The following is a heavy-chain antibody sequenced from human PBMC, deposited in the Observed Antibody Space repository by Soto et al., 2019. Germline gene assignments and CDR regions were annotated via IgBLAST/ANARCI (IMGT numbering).Heavy chain of an antibody. CDR2: FDPEDGET. CDR3: ATDPIAAAGWKYYFDY. D-gene: IGHD6-13*01. J-gene: IGHJ4*02. CDR1: GYTLTELS. Sequence: ASVKVSCKVSGYTLTELSMHWVRQAPGKGLEWMGGFDPEDGETIYAQKFQGRVTMTEDTSTDTAYMELSSLRSEDTAVYYCATDPIAAAGWKYYFDYWGQGTLVTGS. V-gene: IGHV1-24*01.